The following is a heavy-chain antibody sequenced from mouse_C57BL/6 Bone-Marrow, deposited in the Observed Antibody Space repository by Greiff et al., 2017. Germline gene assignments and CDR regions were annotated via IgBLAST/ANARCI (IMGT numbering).Heavy chain of an antibody. V-gene: IGHV3-6*01. J-gene: IGHJ1*03. D-gene: IGHD4-1*01. CDR2: ISYDGSN. CDR1: GYSITSGYY. CDR3: ARGIGTDWYFDV. Sequence: ESGPGLVKPSQSLSLTCSVTGYSITSGYYWNWIRQFPGNKLEWMGYISYDGSNNYNPSLKNRISITRDTSKNQFFLKLNSVTTEDTATYYCARGIGTDWYFDVWGTGTTVTVSS.